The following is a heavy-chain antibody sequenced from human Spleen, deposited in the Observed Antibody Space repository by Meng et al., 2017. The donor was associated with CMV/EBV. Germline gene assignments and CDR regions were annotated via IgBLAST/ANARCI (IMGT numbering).Heavy chain of an antibody. V-gene: IGHV3-30*02. J-gene: IGHJ5*02. D-gene: IGHD2-2*01. CDR1: GFRFSSYG. CDR3: ARVVGYCSSTSCWFDP. CDR2: IQNDGSNK. Sequence: GESLKISCAASGFRFSSYGMHWVRQAPGKGLEWVTFIQNDGSNKYYGDSVKGRVTISRDNSKNTLYLQMNSLRAEDTAVYYCARVVGYCSSTSCWFDPWGQGTLVTVSS.